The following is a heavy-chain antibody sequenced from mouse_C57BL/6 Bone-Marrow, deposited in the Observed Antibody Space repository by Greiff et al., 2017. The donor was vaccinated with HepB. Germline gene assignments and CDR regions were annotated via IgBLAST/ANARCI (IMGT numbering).Heavy chain of an antibody. Sequence: EVKLVESGPVLVKPGPSVKISCKASGFTFTDYYMHWVKQSHGKSLEWIGLVYPYNGGTSYNQKFKGKATLTVDTSSSTAYMELNSLTSEDSAVYYCARGPPLTTVVATDAMDYWGQGTSVTVSS. CDR3: ARGPPLTTVVATDAMDY. CDR2: VYPYNGGT. CDR1: GFTFTDYY. V-gene: IGHV1-36*01. D-gene: IGHD1-1*01. J-gene: IGHJ4*01.